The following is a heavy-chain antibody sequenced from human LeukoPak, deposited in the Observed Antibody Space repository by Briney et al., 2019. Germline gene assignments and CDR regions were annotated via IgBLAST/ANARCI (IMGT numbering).Heavy chain of an antibody. J-gene: IGHJ4*02. CDR3: ARGGLGYCTSSSCYSRLPFDY. CDR1: GYSIRSGFY. V-gene: IGHV4-38-2*02. Sequence: SETLSLTCTVSGYSIRSGFYWAWIRQPPGKEPEWIGSIYESGSTYYNWPLKSGVTMSVDTSKNQFSLNLTSLPAADTAVYYCARGGLGYCTSSSCYSRLPFDYWGQGILVTVSS. D-gene: IGHD2-2*01. CDR2: IYESGST.